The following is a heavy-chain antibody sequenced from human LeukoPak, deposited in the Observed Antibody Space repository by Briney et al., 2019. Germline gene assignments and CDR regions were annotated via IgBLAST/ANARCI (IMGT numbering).Heavy chain of an antibody. CDR2: IWYDGSNK. D-gene: IGHD2-15*01. CDR1: GFTFSSYG. J-gene: IGHJ4*02. Sequence: GGSLRLSCAASGFTFSSYGMHWVRQAPGKGLEWVAVIWYDGSNKYYADSVKGRFTISRDNSKNTLYLQMNSLRAEDTAVYYCAKGGDIVVVVAATRFDYWGQGTLVTASS. V-gene: IGHV3-33*06. CDR3: AKGGDIVVVVAATRFDY.